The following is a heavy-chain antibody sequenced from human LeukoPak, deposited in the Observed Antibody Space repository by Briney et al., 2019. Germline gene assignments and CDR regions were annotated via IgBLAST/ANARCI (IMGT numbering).Heavy chain of an antibody. D-gene: IGHD6-19*01. CDR1: GYTFTSYA. Sequence: ASVKVSCKASGYTFTSYAMHWVRQAPGQRLEWMGWINAGNGNTKYSQKFQGRVTITRDTSASTAYMELSSLRSEDTAVYYCARGGSSGWYYFDYWGQGTLVAVSS. CDR2: INAGNGNT. V-gene: IGHV1-3*01. J-gene: IGHJ4*02. CDR3: ARGGSSGWYYFDY.